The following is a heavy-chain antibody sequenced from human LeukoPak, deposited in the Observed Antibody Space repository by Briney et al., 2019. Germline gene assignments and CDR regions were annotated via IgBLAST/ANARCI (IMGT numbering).Heavy chain of an antibody. CDR1: GFTFSSYT. Sequence: GGSLRLSCAASGFTFSSYTMNWGRQAPGKGLEWVSSIRSSGSYIFYADSVKGRFTISRDNAENSLYLQMNSLRAEDTAVYYCARDVQIDCWGQGTLVTVSS. CDR3: ARDVQIDC. V-gene: IGHV3-21*01. CDR2: IRSSGSYI. J-gene: IGHJ4*02.